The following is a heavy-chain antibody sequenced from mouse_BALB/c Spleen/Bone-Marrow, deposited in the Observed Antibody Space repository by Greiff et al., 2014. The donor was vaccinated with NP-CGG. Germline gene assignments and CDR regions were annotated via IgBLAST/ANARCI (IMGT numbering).Heavy chain of an antibody. CDR3: ARDDGYFDY. J-gene: IGHJ2*01. V-gene: IGHV1-54*01. CDR1: GYAFTDYL. Sequence: QVQLQQPGAELVRPGTSVKVSCKTSGYAFTDYLMEWLKQRPGQGLEWIGVINPGSGSTNYNEKFKDKATLTADKSSSTAYIQLSSLTSDDAAVYCCARDDGYFDYWGQGTTLTVSS. D-gene: IGHD2-3*01. CDR2: INPGSGST.